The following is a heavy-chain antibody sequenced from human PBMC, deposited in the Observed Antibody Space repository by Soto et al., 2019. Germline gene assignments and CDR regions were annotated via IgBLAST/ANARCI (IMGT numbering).Heavy chain of an antibody. V-gene: IGHV4-39*01. D-gene: IGHD2-15*01. CDR3: ARRAGIVVVVAANDAFDI. J-gene: IGHJ3*02. CDR2: IYYSGST. CDR1: GGSISSSSYY. Sequence: NPSETLSLTCTVSGGSISSSSYYWGWIRQPPGKGLEWIGSIYYSGSTYYNPSLKSRVTISVDTSKNQFSLKLSSVTAADTAVYYCARRAGIVVVVAANDAFDIWGQGTMVTVSS.